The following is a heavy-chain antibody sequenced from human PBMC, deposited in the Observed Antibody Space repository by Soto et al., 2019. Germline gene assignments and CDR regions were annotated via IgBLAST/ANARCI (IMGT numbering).Heavy chain of an antibody. CDR2: IYAGDSDT. CDR3: ARQEYSSWSPAFDF. CDR1: GYRFSSYW. V-gene: IGHV5-51*01. Sequence: XSLKISFKGSGYRFSSYWISWVRQMPGKGLEWMGIIYAGDSDTRYSPSFQDQVTISADKSFSTAYLQWSSLKASDTVMYYCARQEYSSWSPAFDFWGQGTMVTVSS. D-gene: IGHD6-6*01. J-gene: IGHJ3*01.